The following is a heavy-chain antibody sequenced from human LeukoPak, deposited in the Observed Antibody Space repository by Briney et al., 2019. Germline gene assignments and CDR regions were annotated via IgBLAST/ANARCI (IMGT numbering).Heavy chain of an antibody. D-gene: IGHD3-22*01. Sequence: GRSLRLSCAASGFTFSSYAMSWVRQAPGKGLEWVSAISGSGGSTYYADSVKGRFTISRDNSRNTLYLQMNSLRAEDTAVYYCAVGFRINYYDSSGYPLDYWGQGTLVTVSS. CDR1: GFTFSSYA. CDR3: AVGFRINYYDSSGYPLDY. V-gene: IGHV3-23*01. CDR2: ISGSGGST. J-gene: IGHJ4*02.